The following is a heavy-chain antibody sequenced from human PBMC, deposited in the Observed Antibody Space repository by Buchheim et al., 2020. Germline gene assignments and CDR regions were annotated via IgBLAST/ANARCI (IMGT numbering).Heavy chain of an antibody. V-gene: IGHV3-30*02. D-gene: IGHD3-10*01. CDR3: AKVHVTMVRGGVDV. CDR2: IRYDGSNK. J-gene: IGHJ6*02. Sequence: QVQLVESGGGVVQPGRSLRLSCAASGFTFSSYGMHWVRQAPGKGLEWVAFIRYDGSNKYYADSVKGRFTISRDNSKKTLYLQMNSLRAEDTAVYYCAKVHVTMVRGGVDVWGQGTT. CDR1: GFTFSSYG.